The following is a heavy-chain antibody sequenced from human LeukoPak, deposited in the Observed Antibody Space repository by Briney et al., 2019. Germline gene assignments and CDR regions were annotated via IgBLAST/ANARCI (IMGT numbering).Heavy chain of an antibody. D-gene: IGHD3-22*01. CDR1: GYTFTGYY. CDR3: ARMITYYYDSSGYYKTTTGGYFDY. J-gene: IGHJ4*02. Sequence: EASVKVSCKASGYTFTGYYMHWVRQAPGQGLEWMGWINPNSGGTNYAQKFQGRVTMTRDTSISTAYMELSRLRSDDTAVYYCARMITYYYDSSGYYKTTTGGYFDYWGQGTLVTVSS. V-gene: IGHV1-2*02. CDR2: INPNSGGT.